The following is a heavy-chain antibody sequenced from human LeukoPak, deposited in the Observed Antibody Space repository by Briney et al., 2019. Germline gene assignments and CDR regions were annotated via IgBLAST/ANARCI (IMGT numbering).Heavy chain of an antibody. CDR2: IIPILGIV. V-gene: IGHV1-69*04. CDR3: ARDRMYYYGSGSYGRDAFDI. D-gene: IGHD3-10*01. J-gene: IGHJ3*02. Sequence: SVKVSCKASGGTFSSYAISWVRQAPGQGLEWMGRIIPILGIVNYAQKFQGRVTITADKSTSTAYMELSSLRSEDTAVYYCARDRMYYYGSGSYGRDAFDIWGQGTMVTVSS. CDR1: GGTFSSYA.